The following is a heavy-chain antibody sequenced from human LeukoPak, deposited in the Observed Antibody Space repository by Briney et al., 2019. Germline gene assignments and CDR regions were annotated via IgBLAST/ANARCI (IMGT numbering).Heavy chain of an antibody. D-gene: IGHD2-21*02. CDR1: GGTFSSYA. J-gene: IGHJ6*03. Sequence: SVKVSCKASGGTFSSYAISWVRQAPGQGLEWMGGIIPIFGTANYAQKFQGRVTITADESTSTAYMELSSLRSEDTAVYYCATNGCGGDCSRYYYYMDVWGKGTTVTISS. CDR3: ATNGCGGDCSRYYYYMDV. CDR2: IIPIFGTA. V-gene: IGHV1-69*13.